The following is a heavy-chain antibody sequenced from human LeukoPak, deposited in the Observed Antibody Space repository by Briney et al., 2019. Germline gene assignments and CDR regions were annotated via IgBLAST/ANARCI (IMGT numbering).Heavy chain of an antibody. CDR2: IYNSGGT. J-gene: IGHJ5*02. CDR3: ATSGGDWFDP. Sequence: PSETLSLTCTVSGDSISSSPYYWGWIRQPPGRGLEWIGNIYNSGGTYYNPSLKSRVTILVDTSKNQFSLKLNSVTAADTAFCYCATSGGDWFDPWGQGTLVTVSS. V-gene: IGHV4-39*07. D-gene: IGHD3-16*01. CDR1: GDSISSSPYY.